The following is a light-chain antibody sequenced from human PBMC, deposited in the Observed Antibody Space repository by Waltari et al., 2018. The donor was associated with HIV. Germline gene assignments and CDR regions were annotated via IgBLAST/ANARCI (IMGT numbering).Light chain of an antibody. CDR1: SSDVGSYHL. J-gene: IGLJ2*01. Sequence: QSALTQPASVSGSPGQSIPISCTGTSSDVGSYHLVSWYQQHPGKAPKLMIYEGSKRPSGVSNRFSGSKSGNTASLTISGLQAEDEADYYCCSYAGSSTLEVFGGGTKLTVL. CDR2: EGS. CDR3: CSYAGSSTLEV. V-gene: IGLV2-23*01.